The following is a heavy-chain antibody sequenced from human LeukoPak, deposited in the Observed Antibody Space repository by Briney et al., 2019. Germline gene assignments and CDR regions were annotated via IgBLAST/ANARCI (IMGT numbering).Heavy chain of an antibody. CDR3: ARAGGYSGNPIGY. D-gene: IGHD1-26*01. V-gene: IGHV3-21*01. J-gene: IGHJ4*02. CDR2: ISSSSSYI. CDR1: GFTFSSYS. Sequence: GGSLRLSCAASGFTFSSYSMNWVRQAPGKGLEWVSSISSSSSYIYYADSVKGRFTISRDNAKNSLYLQMNSLRAEDTAVYYCARAGGYSGNPIGYWGQGTLVTVSS.